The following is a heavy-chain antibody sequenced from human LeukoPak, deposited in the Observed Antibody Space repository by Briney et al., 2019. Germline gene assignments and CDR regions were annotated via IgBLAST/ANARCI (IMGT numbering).Heavy chain of an antibody. D-gene: IGHD2-15*01. V-gene: IGHV4-59*01. CDR2: IYYSGST. Sequence: PSETLSLTCTVSGGSISSYYWSWIRQPPGKGLEWFGYIYYSGSTNYNPSLKSRVTISVDTSKNQFSLKLSSVTAADTAVYYCARGYCSGGSCPSGWFDPWGQGTLVTVSS. CDR1: GGSISSYY. J-gene: IGHJ5*02. CDR3: ARGYCSGGSCPSGWFDP.